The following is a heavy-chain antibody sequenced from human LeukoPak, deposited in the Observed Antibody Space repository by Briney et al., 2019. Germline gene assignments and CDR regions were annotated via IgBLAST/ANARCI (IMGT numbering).Heavy chain of an antibody. CDR1: GFTFSDYA. CDR3: ARGGSYSVAPFDY. V-gene: IGHV3-30-3*01. CDR2: ISKDGSDK. J-gene: IGHJ4*02. Sequence: GGSLRLSCAASGFTFSDYAMHWVRQAPGKGLEWVAVISKDGSDKYYPGSVRGRFTISRDNSKNTIYLQMDSLRAEDTAVYYCARGGSYSVAPFDYWDQGTLVTVSS. D-gene: IGHD1-26*01.